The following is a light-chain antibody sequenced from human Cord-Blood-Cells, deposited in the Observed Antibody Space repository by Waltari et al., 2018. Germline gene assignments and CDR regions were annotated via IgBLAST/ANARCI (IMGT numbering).Light chain of an antibody. CDR2: DVS. CDR3: SSYTSSSTLV. V-gene: IGLV2-14*01. Sequence: QSALTQPASVSGSPGQSITIPCTGTSSDVGGYNSFSWYQQHPGKAPKLMIYDVSKRPSGVSNRFSGSKSGNTASLTISGLQAEDEADYYCSSYTSSSTLVFGTGTKVTVL. J-gene: IGLJ1*01. CDR1: SSDVGGYNS.